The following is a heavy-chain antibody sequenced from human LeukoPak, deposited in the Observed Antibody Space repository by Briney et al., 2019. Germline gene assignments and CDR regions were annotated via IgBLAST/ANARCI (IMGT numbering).Heavy chain of an antibody. CDR2: ISYDGSNK. Sequence: HPGGSLRLSCAASGFTFSSYAMQWVRQAPGKGLEWVTLISYDGSNKYYADSVKGRFTISRDNSKNTLYLQMNNLRPEDTAVYYCVRVSMVTSPSFDYWGQGILATVSS. CDR3: VRVSMVTSPSFDY. D-gene: IGHD2/OR15-2a*01. CDR1: GFTFSSYA. J-gene: IGHJ4*02. V-gene: IGHV3-30-3*01.